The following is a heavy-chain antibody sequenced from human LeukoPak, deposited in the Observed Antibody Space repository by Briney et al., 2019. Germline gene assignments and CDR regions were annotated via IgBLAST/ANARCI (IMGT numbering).Heavy chain of an antibody. CDR2: IIPIFGTA. D-gene: IGHD3-22*01. CDR1: GGTFSSYA. J-gene: IGHJ4*02. CDR3: AREGGKDYYDSSGYYDY. V-gene: IGHV1-69*13. Sequence: ASVTVSCTASGGTFSSYAISWVRQAPGQGLEWMGGIIPIFGTANYAQKFQGRVTITADESTSTAYMELSSLRSEDTAVYYCAREGGKDYYDSSGYYDYWGQGTLVTVSS.